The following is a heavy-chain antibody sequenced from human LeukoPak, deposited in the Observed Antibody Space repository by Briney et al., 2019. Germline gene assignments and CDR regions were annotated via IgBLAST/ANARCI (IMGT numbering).Heavy chain of an antibody. CDR2: ISSSSYI. CDR3: ATIQLAAAPDY. D-gene: IGHD6-13*01. J-gene: IGHJ4*02. V-gene: IGHV3-21*01. Sequence: GGALRLSCAASGFTFSSYSMNWVRQAPGKGLEWVSSISSSSYIYYADSVKGRFTISRDNAKNSLYLQMNSLRAEDTAVYYCATIQLAAAPDYWGQGTLVTVSS. CDR1: GFTFSSYS.